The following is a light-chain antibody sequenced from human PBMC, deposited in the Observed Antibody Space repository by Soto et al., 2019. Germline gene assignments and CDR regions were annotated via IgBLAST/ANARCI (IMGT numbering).Light chain of an antibody. V-gene: IGKV1-6*01. Sequence: AIQMTQSPSSLSASVGDRVTITCRASQGIRDDLGWYQQKPGKAPKLLIYAASSLQSEVPSRFSGSGSGTDFTLTISSLQPEDFATYYCLQDYNYPYTFGQGTKLEIK. CDR1: QGIRDD. CDR3: LQDYNYPYT. J-gene: IGKJ2*01. CDR2: AAS.